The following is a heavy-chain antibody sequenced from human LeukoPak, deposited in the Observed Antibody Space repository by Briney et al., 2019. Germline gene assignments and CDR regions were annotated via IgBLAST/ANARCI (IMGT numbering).Heavy chain of an antibody. D-gene: IGHD1-14*01. V-gene: IGHV4-59*06. Sequence: PSETLSLTCTVSGGSISSYFWSWIRQHPGKGLEWIGYIYYSGSTYYNPSLKSRFTISVDTSKDQFSLKLSSVTAADTAVYYGARVYRGGGNWFDPWGQGTLVTVSS. CDR1: GGSISSYF. CDR2: IYYSGST. CDR3: ARVYRGGGNWFDP. J-gene: IGHJ5*02.